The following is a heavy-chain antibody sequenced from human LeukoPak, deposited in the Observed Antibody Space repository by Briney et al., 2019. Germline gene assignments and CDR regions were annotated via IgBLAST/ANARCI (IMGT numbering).Heavy chain of an antibody. J-gene: IGHJ4*02. V-gene: IGHV3-23*01. D-gene: IGHD6-19*01. CDR2: ISGSGGST. CDR3: AKDGVGKVAGLYYFDY. CDR1: GFTFDDYG. Sequence: GGSLRLSCAASGFTFDDYGMSWVRQAPGKGLEWVSAISGSGGSTYYAASVKGRFTLSRDNSKNTLYLQMNSLRVEDTAVYYCAKDGVGKVAGLYYFDYWGQGTLVTVSS.